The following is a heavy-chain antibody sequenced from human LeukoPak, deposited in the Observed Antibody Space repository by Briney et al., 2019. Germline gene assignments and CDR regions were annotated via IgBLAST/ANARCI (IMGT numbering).Heavy chain of an antibody. CDR3: ARDARIDSSGWSNYYYYYGMDV. V-gene: IGHV3-64*01. CDR1: GFTFGSYA. D-gene: IGHD6-19*01. Sequence: GGSLRLSCAASGFTFGSYAMHWVRQAPGKGLEYVSAISSNGGSTYYANSVKGRFTISRDNSKNTLYLQMGSLRAEDMAVYYCARDARIDSSGWSNYYYYYGMDVWGQGTTVTVSS. CDR2: ISSNGGST. J-gene: IGHJ6*02.